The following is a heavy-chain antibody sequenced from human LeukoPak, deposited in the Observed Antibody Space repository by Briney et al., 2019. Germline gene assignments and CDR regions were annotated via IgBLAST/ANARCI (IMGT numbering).Heavy chain of an antibody. Sequence: ASVKVSCKASGYTFTGYYIHWVRQAPGQGLEWMGWINPNSGGTNYAQKFQGRVTVTRDTSISTAYMELSRLRSDDTAVYYCARAYYYDSSGYYYATWFDPWGQGTLVTVSS. CDR3: ARAYYYDSSGYYYATWFDP. J-gene: IGHJ5*02. CDR2: INPNSGGT. D-gene: IGHD3-22*01. V-gene: IGHV1-2*02. CDR1: GYTFTGYY.